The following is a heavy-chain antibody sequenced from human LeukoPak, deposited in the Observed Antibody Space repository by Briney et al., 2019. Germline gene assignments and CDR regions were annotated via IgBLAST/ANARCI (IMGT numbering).Heavy chain of an antibody. CDR2: TYYRSKWYN. D-gene: IGHD1-26*01. J-gene: IGHJ3*02. V-gene: IGHV6-1*01. CDR3: ARGRGRAFDI. Sequence: SQTLSLTCAISGDSVSSNSAVWIWIRQSPSRGLEWLGRTYYRSKWYNEYAVSVESRITINPDTSKNQFSLQLNSVTPEDTAVYYCARGRGRAFDIWGQGTMVTVSS. CDR1: GDSVSSNSAV.